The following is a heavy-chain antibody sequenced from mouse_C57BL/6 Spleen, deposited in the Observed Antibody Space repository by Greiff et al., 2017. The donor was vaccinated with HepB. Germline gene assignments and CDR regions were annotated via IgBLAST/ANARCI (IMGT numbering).Heavy chain of an antibody. CDR3: ARSPFTTVVAYYYAMDY. CDR2: IDPSDSET. J-gene: IGHJ4*01. D-gene: IGHD1-1*01. V-gene: IGHV1-52*01. CDR1: GYTFTSYW. Sequence: QVQLQQPGAELVRPGSSVKLSCKASGYTFTSYWMHWVKQRPIQGLEWIGNIDPSDSETHYNQKFKDKATLTVDKSSSTAYMQLSSLTSEDSAVYYCARSPFTTVVAYYYAMDYWGQGTSVTVSS.